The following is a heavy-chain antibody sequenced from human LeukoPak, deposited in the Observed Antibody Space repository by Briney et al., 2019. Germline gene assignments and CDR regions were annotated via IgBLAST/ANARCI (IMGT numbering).Heavy chain of an antibody. D-gene: IGHD3-22*01. CDR1: GFTFSSYW. CDR3: ASSWYYDSSGYYPPDY. CDR2: IKQDGSGK. Sequence: GRSLRLSCAASGFTFSSYWMSWVRQAPGKGLEWVANIKQDGSGKYYVDSVKGRFTISRDNAKNSLYLQMNSLRAEDTAVYYCASSWYYDSSGYYPPDYWGQGTLVTVSS. V-gene: IGHV3-7*01. J-gene: IGHJ4*02.